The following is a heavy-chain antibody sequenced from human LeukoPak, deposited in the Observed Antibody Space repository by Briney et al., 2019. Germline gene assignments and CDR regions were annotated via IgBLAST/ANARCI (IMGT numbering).Heavy chain of an antibody. D-gene: IGHD3-9*01. Sequence: GGSLRLSCAASGFTFSSYAMHWVRQAPGKGLEWVAVISYDGSNKYYVDSVKGRFTISRDNSKNTLYLQMNSLRAEDTAVYYCARDGGRYGFDYWGQGTLVTVSS. J-gene: IGHJ4*02. CDR3: ARDGGRYGFDY. CDR2: ISYDGSNK. CDR1: GFTFSSYA. V-gene: IGHV3-30-3*01.